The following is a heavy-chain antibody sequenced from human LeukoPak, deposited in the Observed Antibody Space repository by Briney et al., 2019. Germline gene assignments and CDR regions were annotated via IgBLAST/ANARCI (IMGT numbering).Heavy chain of an antibody. V-gene: IGHV3-7*01. CDR1: GFIFGAYW. J-gene: IGHJ4*02. CDR2: IKQDGSEK. CDR3: VRSLEKFGTRDY. Sequence: QPGGSLRLSCAASGFIFGAYWMTWVRQAPGKGLEWVANIKQDGSEKYYMDSVKGRFTISRDNAKKSLFLQMNSLTAEDTALYYCVRSLEKFGTRDYWGQGTLVTVSS. D-gene: IGHD3-10*01.